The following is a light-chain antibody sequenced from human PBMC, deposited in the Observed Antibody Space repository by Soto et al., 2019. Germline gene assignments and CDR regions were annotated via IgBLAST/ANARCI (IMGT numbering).Light chain of an antibody. CDR1: SSDVGGYNY. CDR2: DVS. Sequence: QSVLTQPASVSGSPGQSITISRTGTSSDVGGYNYVSWYQQHPGKAPKLMIYDVSNRPSGVSNRFSGSKSGNTASLTISGLQAEDEADYNCSSYTSSSTLYVFGTGTKVTVL. J-gene: IGLJ1*01. V-gene: IGLV2-14*01. CDR3: SSYTSSSTLYV.